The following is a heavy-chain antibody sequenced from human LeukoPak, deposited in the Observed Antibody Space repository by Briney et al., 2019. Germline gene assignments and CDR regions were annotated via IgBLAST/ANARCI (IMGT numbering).Heavy chain of an antibody. CDR1: GFTFSNYD. D-gene: IGHD1-14*01. Sequence: GGSLRLSCVASGFTFSNYDMNWVRQAPGKGLEWVSFTSSSSSYIYYADSVKGRFTISRDNAKKSLYLQMNSLRVEDTAVYFCAKVFVLLRGTPENWFDPWGQGTLVTVSS. CDR2: TSSSSSYI. V-gene: IGHV3-21*01. CDR3: AKVFVLLRGTPENWFDP. J-gene: IGHJ5*02.